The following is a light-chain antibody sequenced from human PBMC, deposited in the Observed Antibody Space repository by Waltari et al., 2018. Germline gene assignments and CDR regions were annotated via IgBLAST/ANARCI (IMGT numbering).Light chain of an antibody. V-gene: IGLV2-14*03. CDR1: DTDIGRHNF. CDR2: DVN. Sequence: QSALTQPASVSGSPGQSIAISCTGTDTDIGRHNFVSWYRQRPGEVPKLIIYDVNSRLSGISSRFSGSKFGNTASLTISGLQPEDEAVYYCSSYTTGRTYVFGTGTKVTVL. J-gene: IGLJ1*01. CDR3: SSYTTGRTYV.